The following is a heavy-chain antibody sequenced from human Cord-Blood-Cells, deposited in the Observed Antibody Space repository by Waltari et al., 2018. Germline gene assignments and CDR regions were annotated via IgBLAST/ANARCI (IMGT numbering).Heavy chain of an antibody. CDR2: INHSGST. V-gene: IGHV4-34*01. Sequence: QVQLQQWGAGLLKPSETLSLTCAVHGGSFSGYYWSWIRQPPGKGLEWIGEINHSGSTNYNPSLKSRVTISVDTSKNQFSLKLSSVTAADTAVYYCASQTPGDWGQGTLVTVSS. CDR1: GGSFSGYY. J-gene: IGHJ4*02. D-gene: IGHD7-27*01. CDR3: ASQTPGD.